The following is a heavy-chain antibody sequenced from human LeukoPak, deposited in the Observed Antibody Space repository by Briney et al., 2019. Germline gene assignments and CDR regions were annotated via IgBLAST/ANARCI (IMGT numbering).Heavy chain of an antibody. CDR3: AKSYNGYESKPDY. Sequence: GGSLRLSSAASGFTFSSYAMSWVRQAPEKGLEWVSSISNSGGRTFYTDSVKGRFTISRDNSKITLYLQMNSLRAEDTAVYYCAKSYNGYESKPDYWGQGTLVTVSS. D-gene: IGHD5-12*01. CDR1: GFTFSSYA. J-gene: IGHJ4*02. V-gene: IGHV3-23*01. CDR2: ISNSGGRT.